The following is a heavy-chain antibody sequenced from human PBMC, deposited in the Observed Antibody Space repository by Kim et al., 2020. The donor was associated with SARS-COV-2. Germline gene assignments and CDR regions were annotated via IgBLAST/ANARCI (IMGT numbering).Heavy chain of an antibody. D-gene: IGHD3-22*01. CDR3: ARAAVYDSSGYYYLYYFD. CDR2: ISYDGSNK. V-gene: IGHV3-30*04. Sequence: GSLRLSCAASGFTFSSYAMHWVRQAPGKGLEWVAVISYDGSNKYYADSVKGRFTISRDNSKNTLYLQMNSLRAEDTAVYYCARAAVYDSSGYYYLYYFD. CDR1: GFTFSSYA. J-gene: IGHJ4*01.